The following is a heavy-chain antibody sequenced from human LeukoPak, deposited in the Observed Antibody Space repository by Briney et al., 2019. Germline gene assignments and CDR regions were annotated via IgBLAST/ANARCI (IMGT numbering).Heavy chain of an antibody. CDR2: IYYSGST. V-gene: IGHV4-39*01. Sequence: SETLSLTCTVSGGSIRSSSHYWGWIRQTPGKGLEWIGSIYYSGSTYYNPSLKSRVTISVDTPKNQFSLKLTSVTAADTAMYHCARQDYGDYSEDYWGQGTLVTVSS. D-gene: IGHD4-17*01. CDR3: ARQDYGDYSEDY. CDR1: GGSIRSSSHY. J-gene: IGHJ4*02.